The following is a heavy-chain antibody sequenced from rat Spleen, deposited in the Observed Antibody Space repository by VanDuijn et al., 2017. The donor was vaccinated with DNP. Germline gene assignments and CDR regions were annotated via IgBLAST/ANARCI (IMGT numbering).Heavy chain of an antibody. CDR1: GFDFNTYA. Sequence: EVQVVESGGGLVQPKGSLKLSCATSGFDFNTYAMSWVRQAPGKGLDWVASISIKTHNFATLYADSVKERFTISRDDSQNMVYLQMDSLRSEDTATYYCTSLLLKWSFDYWGQGVMVTVSS. V-gene: IGHV10-4*01. J-gene: IGHJ2*01. CDR3: TSLLLKWSFDY. CDR2: ISIKTHNFAT. D-gene: IGHD1-1*01.